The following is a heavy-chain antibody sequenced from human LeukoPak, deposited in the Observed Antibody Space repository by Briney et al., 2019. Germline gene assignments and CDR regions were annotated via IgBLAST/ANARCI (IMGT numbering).Heavy chain of an antibody. CDR2: ISNVGSTT. V-gene: IGHV3-74*01. CDR1: GFTVSSNY. J-gene: IGHJ5*02. CDR3: ARDYLGWFDP. Sequence: GGSLRLSCAASGFTVSSNYMSWVRQAPGKGLVWVSRISNVGSTTNYADSVKGRFTISRDNAKNTLYLQMNSLRAEDTAVYYCARDYLGWFDPWGQGTLVTVSS.